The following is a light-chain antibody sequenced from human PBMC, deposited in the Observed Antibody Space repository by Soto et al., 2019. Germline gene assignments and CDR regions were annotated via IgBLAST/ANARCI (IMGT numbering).Light chain of an antibody. CDR2: GAL. Sequence: EIVLTQSPGTLSLSPGERATLSCRASQSVSSSYLAWYQQKPGQAPRLLIYGALSSATGIPDRFSGSGSGTDFTLTISRLEPEDFAVYYCQQYGRSPWTFGQGTKVEIK. J-gene: IGKJ1*01. V-gene: IGKV3-20*01. CDR3: QQYGRSPWT. CDR1: QSVSSSY.